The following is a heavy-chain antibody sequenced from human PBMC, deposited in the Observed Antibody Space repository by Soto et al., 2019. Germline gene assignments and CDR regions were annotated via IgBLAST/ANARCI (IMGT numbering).Heavy chain of an antibody. J-gene: IGHJ4*02. CDR1: GFTFSSYW. V-gene: IGHV3-7*04. CDR3: TGGEHAEY. Sequence: EVQLVESGGGLVQPGGSLRLSCAASGFTFSSYWMTWVRQAPGKGLEWVANIKQDGSEKYYMDSVKGRFTISRDNAKNSLYLQMDSVRAEGTAVYYCTGGEHAEYWGLGTLVTVSS. CDR2: IKQDGSEK.